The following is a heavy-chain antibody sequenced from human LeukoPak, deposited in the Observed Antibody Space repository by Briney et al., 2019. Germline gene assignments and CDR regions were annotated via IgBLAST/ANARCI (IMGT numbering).Heavy chain of an antibody. CDR1: GFTFSSYG. V-gene: IGHV3-30*03. J-gene: IGHJ6*02. D-gene: IGHD3-10*01. CDR3: ARDDVWFGEFVDYYYGMDV. Sequence: GGSLRLSCAASGFTFSSYGMHWVRQAPGKGLEWVAVISYDGSNKYYADSVKGRFTISRDNSKNTLYLQMNSLRAEDTAVYYCARDDVWFGEFVDYYYGMDVWGQGTTVTVSS. CDR2: ISYDGSNK.